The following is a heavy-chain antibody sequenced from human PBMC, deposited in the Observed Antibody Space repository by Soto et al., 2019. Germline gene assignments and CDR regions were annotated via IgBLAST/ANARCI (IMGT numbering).Heavy chain of an antibody. V-gene: IGHV4-61*01. CDR1: GGSVSSGSYY. D-gene: IGHD7-27*01. CDR3: AKNWNWGSLVH. J-gene: IGHJ4*02. CDR2: IYYSGST. Sequence: SETLSLTCTVSGGSVSSGSYYWSWIRQPPGKGLECVGYIYYSGSTNYNPSLKSRVTISVDTSKNQFSLKLSSVTAADTAVYYCAKNWNWGSLVHWGQGTLVTVPQ.